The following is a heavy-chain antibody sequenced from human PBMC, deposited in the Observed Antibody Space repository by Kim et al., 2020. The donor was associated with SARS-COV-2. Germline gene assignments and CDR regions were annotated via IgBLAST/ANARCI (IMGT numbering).Heavy chain of an antibody. CDR2: ISGSGGRT. Sequence: GGSLRLSCAASGFTFSGYAMSWVRQAPGKGLEWLSTISGSGGRTHYADSVRGRFTNSRDNSENTLYLQMTGLRVEDTALYYCAKVLWGPETLEPFDYWGQGTLVAVSS. CDR1: GFTFSGYA. D-gene: IGHD3-16*01. V-gene: IGHV3-23*01. J-gene: IGHJ4*02. CDR3: AKVLWGPETLEPFDY.